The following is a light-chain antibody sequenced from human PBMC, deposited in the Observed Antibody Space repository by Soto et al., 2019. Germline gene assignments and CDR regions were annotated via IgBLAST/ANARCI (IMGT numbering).Light chain of an antibody. CDR2: DGS. J-gene: IGLJ1*01. Sequence: QSALTQPASVSGSPGQSITISCTGTSSNVGSYNLASWYQHHPGKAPKLMIYDGSKRPSGFSNRFSGSKSGNTASLTISGLQAEDEADYYCCSYAGGTTYVFGTGTKLTVL. CDR3: CSYAGGTTYV. V-gene: IGLV2-23*01. CDR1: SSNVGSYNL.